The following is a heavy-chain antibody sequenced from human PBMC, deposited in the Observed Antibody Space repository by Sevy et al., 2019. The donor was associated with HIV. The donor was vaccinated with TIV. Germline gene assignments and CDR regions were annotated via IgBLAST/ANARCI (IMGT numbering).Heavy chain of an antibody. Sequence: SETLSLTCAVSGYSINSGYYWGWIRQPPGKGLEWIANIDHSGNTYHNPSLKSRVTISVDTSKNQFSLKLSSVTAADTAVYYCARRVGAYTIFGVVDGGHYFDYWGQGSLVTVSS. CDR3: ARRVGAYTIFGVVDGGHYFDY. CDR2: IDHSGNT. D-gene: IGHD3-3*01. CDR1: GYSINSGYY. J-gene: IGHJ4*02. V-gene: IGHV4-38-2*01.